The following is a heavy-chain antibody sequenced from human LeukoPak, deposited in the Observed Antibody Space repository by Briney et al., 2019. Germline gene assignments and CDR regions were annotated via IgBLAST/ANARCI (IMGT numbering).Heavy chain of an antibody. D-gene: IGHD1-26*01. J-gene: IGHJ4*02. CDR1: GGSFSGYY. CDR2: INHSGST. Sequence: SETLSLTCAVYGGSFSGYYWSWIRQPPGKGLEWIGEINHSGSTNYNPSLKSRVTISVDTSKNQFSLKLSSVTAADTAVYYCARAPRKWTSDYWGQGTLVTVSS. CDR3: ARAPRKWTSDY. V-gene: IGHV4-34*01.